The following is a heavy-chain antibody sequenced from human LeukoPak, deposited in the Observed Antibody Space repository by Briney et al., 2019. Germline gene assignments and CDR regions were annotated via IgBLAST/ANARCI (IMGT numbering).Heavy chain of an antibody. CDR2: IYTSGGP. CDR1: DGSISSGSYY. D-gene: IGHD3-10*01. V-gene: IGHV4-61*02. CDR3: ARDVNRFNYGSAFDV. Sequence: SSETLSLTCTVSDGSISSGSYYWSWIRQPAGKGLEWVGRIYTSGGPNYNPSLKSRVTISVDTSKNQFSLKLTSVTAADTAVYYCARDVNRFNYGSAFDVWGQGTMVTISS. J-gene: IGHJ3*01.